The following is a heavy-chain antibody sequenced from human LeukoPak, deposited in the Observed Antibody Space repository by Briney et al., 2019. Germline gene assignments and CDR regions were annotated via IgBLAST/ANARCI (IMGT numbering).Heavy chain of an antibody. CDR1: GFILSSDW. CDR3: ATVFGS. CDR2: MNEDGSDT. Sequence: GGSLRLSCVVSGFILSSDWMHWVRHAPGKGLEWVSRMNEDGSDTSYADSVKGRFTISRDYAKNTVYLQMNSLRAEDSAVYYCATVFGSWGQGTLVTVSS. J-gene: IGHJ4*02. V-gene: IGHV3-74*01.